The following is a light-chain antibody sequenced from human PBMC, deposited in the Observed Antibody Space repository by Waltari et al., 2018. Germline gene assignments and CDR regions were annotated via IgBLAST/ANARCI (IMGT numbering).Light chain of an antibody. Sequence: GDRVTITCRASQSISSWLAWYQQNPGKAPKLLIYDASRLESGVPSRFSGSGSGTEFTLTISSLQPDDFATYYCQQYNSYTFGQGTKLEIK. CDR1: QSISSW. V-gene: IGKV1-5*01. CDR2: DAS. CDR3: QQYNSYT. J-gene: IGKJ2*01.